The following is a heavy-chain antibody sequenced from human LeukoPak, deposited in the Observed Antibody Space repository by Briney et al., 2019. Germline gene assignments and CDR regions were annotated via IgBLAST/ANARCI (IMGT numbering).Heavy chain of an antibody. J-gene: IGHJ4*02. CDR2: INHSGST. CDR1: GGSVNGYY. V-gene: IGHV4-34*01. Sequence: SETLSLTCSVYGGSVNGYYWSWIRQPPGKGLEWIGEINHSGSTNYNPSLKSRVTMSLDTSKNQFSLRLNSVTAADTAMYYCARVPLRFLEPFDYWGQGTLVTVSS. D-gene: IGHD3-3*01. CDR3: ARVPLRFLEPFDY.